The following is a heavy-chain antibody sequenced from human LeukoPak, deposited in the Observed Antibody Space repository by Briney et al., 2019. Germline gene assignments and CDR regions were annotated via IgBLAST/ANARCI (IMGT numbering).Heavy chain of an antibody. V-gene: IGHV4-4*08. D-gene: IGHD2-2*01. J-gene: IGHJ3*02. CDR1: GVSITTYQ. CDR3: ATNAGPAPHDAFDI. CDR2: TQSSGST. Sequence: SETLSLTCTVSGVSITTYQWYWIRQPPGQGLEWIGYTQSSGSTDYNPSLKSRVTISKDTSKNQFSLRLSSVTAADTALYYRATNAGPAPHDAFDIWGQGTMVTVSS.